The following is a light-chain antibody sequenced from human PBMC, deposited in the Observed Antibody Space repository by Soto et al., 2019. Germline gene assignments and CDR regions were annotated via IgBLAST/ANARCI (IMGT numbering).Light chain of an antibody. CDR1: QSINNW. J-gene: IGKJ4*01. CDR3: QQYDTYPLT. V-gene: IGKV1-5*01. Sequence: DVQMTQSPSSLSASVVDRVTITFRASQSINNWLAWYQQKPGKAPKFLIYDASTLETGVPSRFSGSASGTEFTLTISGLQPEDVASYYCQQYDTYPLTFGGGTKVDIK. CDR2: DAS.